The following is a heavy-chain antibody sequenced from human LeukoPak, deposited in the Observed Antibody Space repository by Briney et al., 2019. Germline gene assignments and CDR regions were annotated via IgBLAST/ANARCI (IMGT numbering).Heavy chain of an antibody. CDR3: ARYNGDDSSGCLDS. Sequence: GGSLRLSCAASGFTFSSYGMHWVRQAPGKGLEWVAVIRFDGSEKYYADSVKGRFTISRDNSKNTLSLQMNSLRAEDTAVYYCARYNGDDSSGCLDSWGQGTLVTVSS. D-gene: IGHD3-22*01. CDR2: IRFDGSEK. CDR1: GFTFSSYG. J-gene: IGHJ4*02. V-gene: IGHV3-33*01.